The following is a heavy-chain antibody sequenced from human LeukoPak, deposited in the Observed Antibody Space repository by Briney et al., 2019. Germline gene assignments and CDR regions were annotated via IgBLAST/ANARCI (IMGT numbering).Heavy chain of an antibody. CDR3: ATYSSLNAREFQY. CDR1: GFTFSSYG. Sequence: GGSLRLSCVASGFTFSSYGMQWVRQAPGRTLEWVAVIPNDGGNTYYADSVKGRFTVSRDNSKNTLYLQMNSLRAEDTAVYYCATYSSLNAREFQYWGQGTLVTVSS. V-gene: IGHV3-30*03. CDR2: IPNDGGNT. D-gene: IGHD3-22*01. J-gene: IGHJ1*01.